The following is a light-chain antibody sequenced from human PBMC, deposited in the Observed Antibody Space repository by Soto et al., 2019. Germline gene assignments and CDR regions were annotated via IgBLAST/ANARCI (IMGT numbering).Light chain of an antibody. Sequence: DIPLTHSPSTLSASVCDGVSMXYQSSQSISTWLAWYQQKPGKAPKLLIFDASSLESRVSSRFSGRGSGTQFTLTISSLQPDDFATYYCQQYSTYPWTFGQGTKVDIK. V-gene: IGKV1-5*01. CDR2: DAS. CDR1: QSISTW. J-gene: IGKJ1*01. CDR3: QQYSTYPWT.